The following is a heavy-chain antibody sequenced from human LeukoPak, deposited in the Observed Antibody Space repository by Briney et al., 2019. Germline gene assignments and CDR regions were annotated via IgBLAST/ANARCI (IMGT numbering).Heavy chain of an antibody. CDR3: ARSWASSWYWFDY. CDR2: ISGDGSAT. V-gene: IGHV3-74*01. Sequence: GGALRLSCAASEFTLRSYWMHWVRQAPGRGLVWVSRISGDGSATNYADSVKGRFTISRDNAKNTLWLQMSSLRAEDTAVYYCARSWASSWYWFDYWGQGTLVTVSS. J-gene: IGHJ4*02. D-gene: IGHD6-13*01. CDR1: EFTLRSYW.